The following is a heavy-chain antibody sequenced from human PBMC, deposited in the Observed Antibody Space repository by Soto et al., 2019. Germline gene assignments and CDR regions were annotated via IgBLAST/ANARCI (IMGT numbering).Heavy chain of an antibody. CDR2: ITSSSDTI. V-gene: IGHV3-48*02. D-gene: IGHD3-22*01. J-gene: IGHJ6*02. CDR3: ARVVVVIPPGYYYAMDV. Sequence: GGSLRLSCAASGFTFSSYAMSWVRQAPGKGLEWVAYITSSSDTIYYSDSVKGRFTISRDNGKNSLFLQMNSLRDEDTAVYYCARVVVVIPPGYYYAMDVWGQGTTVTVSS. CDR1: GFTFSSYA.